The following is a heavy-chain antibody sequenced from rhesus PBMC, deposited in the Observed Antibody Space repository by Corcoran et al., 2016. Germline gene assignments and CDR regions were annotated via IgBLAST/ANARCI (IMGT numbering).Heavy chain of an antibody. CDR1: GGSISSSY. CDR2: IYGSGSST. CDR3: ARVSVRLAFDF. Sequence: QLQLQESGPGLVKPSETLSVTCAVSGGSISSSYWSWIRQAPGKGLELIGYIYGSGSSTNYNPSLKSRVTLSVDTSKNQLSLKLSSVTTADTAVYYCARVSVRLAFDFWGQGLRVTVSS. J-gene: IGHJ3*01. V-gene: IGHV4-169*01. D-gene: IGHD2-39*01.